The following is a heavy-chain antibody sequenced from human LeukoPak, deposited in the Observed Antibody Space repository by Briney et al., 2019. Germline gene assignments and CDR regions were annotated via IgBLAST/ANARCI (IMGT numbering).Heavy chain of an antibody. CDR3: ARVYAQGYYYYYMDV. D-gene: IGHD2-8*01. J-gene: IGHJ6*03. CDR1: GGSISSYY. Sequence: SETLSLTCTVSGGSISSYYWSWIRQPAGKGLEWIGRIYTSGSTNYNPSLKSRVTMSVDTSKNQFSLKLSSVTAADTAVYYCARVYAQGYYYYYMDVWGKGTTVTVSS. CDR2: IYTSGST. V-gene: IGHV4-4*07.